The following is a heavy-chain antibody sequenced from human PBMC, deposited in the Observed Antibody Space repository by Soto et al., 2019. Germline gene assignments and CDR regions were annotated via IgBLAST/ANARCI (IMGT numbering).Heavy chain of an antibody. Sequence: ASETLSLTCAVYGGSFSGYYCSWIRQPPGKGQEWIGEINHSGSTNYNPSLKSRATISVDTSKNQFSLKLSSVTAADTAVYYCARGSDRLNYCGMDVWGQGTTVTVSS. D-gene: IGHD2-15*01. CDR2: INHSGST. CDR3: ARGSDRLNYCGMDV. V-gene: IGHV4-34*01. CDR1: GGSFSGYY. J-gene: IGHJ6*02.